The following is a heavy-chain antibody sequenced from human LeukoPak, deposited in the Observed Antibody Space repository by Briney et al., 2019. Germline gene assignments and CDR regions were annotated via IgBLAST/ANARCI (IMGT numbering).Heavy chain of an antibody. V-gene: IGHV3-48*03. D-gene: IGHD3-10*02. J-gene: IGHJ6*04. CDR3: AELGITMIGGV. CDR1: GFTFSSYE. Sequence: GGSLRLSCAASGFTFSSYETNWVRQAPGKGLEWVSYISSSGSTIDYADSVKGRFTISRDNAKNSLYLQMNSLRAGDTAVYYCAELGITMIGGVWGKGTTVTISS. CDR2: ISSSGSTI.